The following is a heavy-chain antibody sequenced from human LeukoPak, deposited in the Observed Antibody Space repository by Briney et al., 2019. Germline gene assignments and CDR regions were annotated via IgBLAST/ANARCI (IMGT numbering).Heavy chain of an antibody. CDR3: ARDGNDKLDY. D-gene: IGHD4-23*01. V-gene: IGHV1-18*01. J-gene: IGHJ4*02. Sequence: GASVKVSCKASGGTFSNYAIGWVRQAPGQGLEWMGWISAYNGNTNYAQKLQGRVTMTTDTSTSTAYMELRSLRSDDTAVYYCARDGNDKLDYWGQGTLVTVSS. CDR2: ISAYNGNT. CDR1: GGTFSNYA.